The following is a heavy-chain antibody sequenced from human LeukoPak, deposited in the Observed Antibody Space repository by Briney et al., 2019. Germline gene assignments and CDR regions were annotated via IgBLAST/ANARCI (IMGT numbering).Heavy chain of an antibody. CDR2: INSDGSEG. Sequence: GGSLRLSCAVSGFTFSGFWMSWSRQAPGKGLEWVASINSDGSEGYYADVVKGRFTISRDNAKNSLYLQINSLRAEDTAVYYCARQADHAFDYWGQGTLVTASS. J-gene: IGHJ4*02. V-gene: IGHV3-7*03. CDR3: ARQADHAFDY. CDR1: GFTFSGFW.